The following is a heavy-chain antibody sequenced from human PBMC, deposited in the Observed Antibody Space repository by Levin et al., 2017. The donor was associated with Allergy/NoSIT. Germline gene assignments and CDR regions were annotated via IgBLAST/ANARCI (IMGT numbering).Heavy chain of an antibody. V-gene: IGHV4-30-4*01. CDR3: ARVERLGEFIDY. J-gene: IGHJ4*02. CDR2: IYYSGSP. Sequence: SETLSLTCTVSGGSISSGDHYWNWIRQPPGKGLEWIGSIYYSGSPYYNPSLKSRITISVDTSKNQFSLKLSSVTAADTAVYYCARVERLGEFIDYWGQGTLVTVSS. D-gene: IGHD3-16*01. CDR1: GGSISSGDHY.